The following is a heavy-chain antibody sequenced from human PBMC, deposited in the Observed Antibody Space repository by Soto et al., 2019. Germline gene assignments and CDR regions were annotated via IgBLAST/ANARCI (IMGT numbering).Heavy chain of an antibody. CDR3: ARHFDYPNAFDV. CDR2: IYYNGNT. Sequence: QLQLQESGPRLVKPSETLSLTCFVSGGSISNSDYYWGWIRQPPGKGLEWIGTIYYNGNTFYNPSLKSRITMSVDTSQNQFSLKLSSVTAADTAVYYCARHFDYPNAFDVWGQGTMVTVSS. V-gene: IGHV4-39*01. J-gene: IGHJ3*01. CDR1: GGSISNSDYY. D-gene: IGHD5-12*01.